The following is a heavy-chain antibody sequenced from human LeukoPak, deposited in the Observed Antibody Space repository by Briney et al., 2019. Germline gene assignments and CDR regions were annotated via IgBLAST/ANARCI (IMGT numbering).Heavy chain of an antibody. CDR3: ARDQYRARYSSGWYAIGGFDY. CDR2: IIPIFGTA. CDR1: GGTFSSYA. V-gene: IGHV1-69*01. D-gene: IGHD6-19*01. J-gene: IGHJ4*02. Sequence: ASVKVSCKASGGTFSSYAISWVRQAPGQGLEWMGGIIPIFGTANYAQKFQGRVTITADESTSTAYMELSSLRSGDTAVYYCARDQYRARYSSGWYAIGGFDYWGQGTLVTVSS.